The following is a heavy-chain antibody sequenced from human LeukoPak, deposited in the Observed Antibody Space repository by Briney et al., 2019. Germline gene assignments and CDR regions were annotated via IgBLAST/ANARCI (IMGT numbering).Heavy chain of an antibody. D-gene: IGHD1-1*01. CDR3: ASRRMYNWNDGEDYFDY. V-gene: IGHV1-18*01. Sequence: ASVKVSCKASGYTFTSYGISWVRQAPGQGLEWMGWISAYNGNTNYAQKLQGRVTMTTDTSTSTAYMEMRSLGSDDTAVYYCASRRMYNWNDGEDYFDYWGQGTLVTVSS. CDR2: ISAYNGNT. CDR1: GYTFTSYG. J-gene: IGHJ4*02.